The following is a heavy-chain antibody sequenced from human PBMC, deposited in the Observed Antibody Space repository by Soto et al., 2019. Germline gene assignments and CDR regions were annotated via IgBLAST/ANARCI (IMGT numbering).Heavy chain of an antibody. D-gene: IGHD5-18*01. CDR2: ISYDGSNK. CDR1: GFTFSSYG. J-gene: IGHJ6*02. V-gene: IGHV3-30*18. Sequence: QVQLVESGGGVVQPGRSLRLSCAASGFTFSSYGMHWVRQAPGKGLEWVAVISYDGSNKYYADSVNGRFTNSRDNSKITLYLQMNSLRAEDTAVYYCAKDRRGYSYGTYYYRSGMDVWGQGTTVTASS. CDR3: AKDRRGYSYGTYYYRSGMDV.